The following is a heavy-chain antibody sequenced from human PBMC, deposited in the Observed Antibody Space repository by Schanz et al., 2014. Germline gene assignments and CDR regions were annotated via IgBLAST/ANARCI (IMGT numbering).Heavy chain of an antibody. CDR2: ISGSGSTT. D-gene: IGHD3-22*01. CDR1: GFTFGNYA. CDR3: ARDRVSAVGYQYYGMDV. Sequence: DVQLVDSGGDLVQPGGSLRLSCAASGFTFGNYAMNWVRQAPGKGLEWVSTISGSGSTTYYADSVKGRFTISRDNSKNTVYLQMNSLRAEDTALYYCARDRVSAVGYQYYGMDVWGQGTTVTVSS. V-gene: IGHV3-23*04. J-gene: IGHJ6*02.